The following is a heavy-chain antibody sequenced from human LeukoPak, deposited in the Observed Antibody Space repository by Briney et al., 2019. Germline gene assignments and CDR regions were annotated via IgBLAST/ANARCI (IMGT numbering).Heavy chain of an antibody. CDR2: MNPNSGNT. CDR1: GYTFTSYD. V-gene: IGHV1-8*01. J-gene: IGHJ4*02. Sequence: ASVKVSCKASGYTFTSYDINWVRQATGQELEWMGWMNPNSGNTGYAQKFQGRVTVTRNTSISTAYMELSSLRSEDTAVYYCARGGYYYDSSGYHDFDYWGQGTLVTVSS. D-gene: IGHD3-22*01. CDR3: ARGGYYYDSSGYHDFDY.